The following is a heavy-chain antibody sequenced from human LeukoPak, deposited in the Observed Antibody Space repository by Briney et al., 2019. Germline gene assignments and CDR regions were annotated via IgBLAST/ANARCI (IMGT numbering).Heavy chain of an antibody. CDR2: IYYSGST. Sequence: SETLSLTCTVSGGSISSHYWSWIRQPPGKGLEWIGYIYYSGSTNYNPSLKSRVTISVDTSKNQFSLKLSSVTAADTAVYYCANYPACAVVITYYFDYWGQGTLVTVSS. CDR3: ANYPACAVVITYYFDY. CDR1: GGSISSHY. J-gene: IGHJ4*02. D-gene: IGHD3-22*01. V-gene: IGHV4-59*11.